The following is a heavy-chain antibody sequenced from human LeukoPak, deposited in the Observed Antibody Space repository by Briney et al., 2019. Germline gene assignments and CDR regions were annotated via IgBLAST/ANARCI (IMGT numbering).Heavy chain of an antibody. V-gene: IGHV1-69*04. Sequence: SVKVSCKASGGTFSSYAISWVRQAPGQGLEWMGRIIPILDIANYAQKFQGRVTITADKSTSTAYMELSSLRSEDTAVYYCARGGYSSSWSGGGYFDYWGQGTLVTVSS. CDR2: IIPILDIA. D-gene: IGHD6-13*01. CDR1: GGTFSSYA. J-gene: IGHJ4*02. CDR3: ARGGYSSSWSGGGYFDY.